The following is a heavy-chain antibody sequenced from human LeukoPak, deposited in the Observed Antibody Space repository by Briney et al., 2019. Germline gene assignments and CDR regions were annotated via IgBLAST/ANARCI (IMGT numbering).Heavy chain of an antibody. Sequence: GGSLRLSCAASGFTFSSYAMHWVRQAPGKGLEWVAVISYDGSNKYYADSVKGRFTISRDNSKNTLYLQMNSLRAEDTAVYYCARAGIAAAGTRWFDPWGQGPLVTVSS. J-gene: IGHJ5*02. D-gene: IGHD6-13*01. V-gene: IGHV3-30*04. CDR2: ISYDGSNK. CDR3: ARAGIAAAGTRWFDP. CDR1: GFTFSSYA.